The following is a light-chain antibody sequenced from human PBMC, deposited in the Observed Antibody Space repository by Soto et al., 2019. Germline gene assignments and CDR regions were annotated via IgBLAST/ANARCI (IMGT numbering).Light chain of an antibody. CDR2: AAS. V-gene: IGKV1-39*01. J-gene: IGKJ1*01. Sequence: DIQMTQTPSSLSASVGDRVTITCRASRTLTSDINWYQQKPGQAPKFLIYAASSLHSGVPSRFSGSGSGTDFTLTISDLRREDSATYYCQQTYSVPWTFGRGTKVEV. CDR3: QQTYSVPWT. CDR1: RTLTSD.